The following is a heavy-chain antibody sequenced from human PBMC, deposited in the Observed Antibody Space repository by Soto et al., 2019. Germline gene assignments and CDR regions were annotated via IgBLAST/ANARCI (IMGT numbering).Heavy chain of an antibody. Sequence: AGSLRLSCAASRFTFSNYGMHWVRQTPGKGLEWVAVISFDRRSEYYADSVKGRFTISRDNSKNTLYLQMISLRPEDTAVYYCARDLVDCVTNDCYVPPAIWFDPWGQGTLVTVSS. V-gene: IGHV3-30*03. CDR2: ISFDRRSE. J-gene: IGHJ5*02. CDR1: RFTFSNYG. D-gene: IGHD2-21*02. CDR3: ARDLVDCVTNDCYVPPAIWFDP.